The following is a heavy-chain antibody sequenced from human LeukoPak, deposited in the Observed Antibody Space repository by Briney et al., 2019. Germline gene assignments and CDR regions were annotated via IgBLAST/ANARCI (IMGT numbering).Heavy chain of an antibody. CDR3: ARESYDSSGYYYYYYMDV. D-gene: IGHD3-22*01. CDR1: GDSVSSNSAA. J-gene: IGHJ6*03. V-gene: IGHV6-1*01. Sequence: SQTLSLTCAISGDSVSSNSAAWNWIRQSPSRGLEWLGRTYYRSKWYNDYAVSVKSRITINPDTSKNQFSLQLNSVTPEDTAVYYCARESYDSSGYYYYYYMDVWGKGTTVTVSS. CDR2: TYYRSKWYN.